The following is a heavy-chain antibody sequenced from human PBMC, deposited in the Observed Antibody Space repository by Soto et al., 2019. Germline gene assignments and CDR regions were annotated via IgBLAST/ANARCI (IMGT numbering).Heavy chain of an antibody. CDR1: GGAISSGDYY. D-gene: IGHD6-13*01. Sequence: PSETLSLTCTVSGGAISSGDYYWNWIRQPPGKGLEWIGYIYYSGSTYYNPSLKSRVTISVDTSKNQFSLKLSSVTAADTAVYYCARGAGIAAVGRDLDYWGQGTLVTV. CDR2: IYYSGST. J-gene: IGHJ4*02. CDR3: ARGAGIAAVGRDLDY. V-gene: IGHV4-30-4*01.